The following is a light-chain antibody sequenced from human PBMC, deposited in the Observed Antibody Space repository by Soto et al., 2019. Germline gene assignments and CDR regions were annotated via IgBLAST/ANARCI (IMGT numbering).Light chain of an antibody. CDR3: QVWDHSSDHPI. CDR2: DDR. CDR1: NIGGKS. V-gene: IGLV3-21*02. J-gene: IGLJ2*01. Sequence: SYELTQPPSVSVAPGHTAKITCGGDNIGGKSVHWYQQKPGQAPVLVVYDDRDRPSGIPERFSGSNSGNTATLTIITVEAGDEADYFCQVWDHSSDHPIFVGGTQLTVL.